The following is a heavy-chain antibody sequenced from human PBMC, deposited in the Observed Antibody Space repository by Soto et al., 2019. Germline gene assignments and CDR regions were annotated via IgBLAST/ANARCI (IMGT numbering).Heavy chain of an antibody. J-gene: IGHJ4*02. D-gene: IGHD3-10*01. V-gene: IGHV3-15*07. CDR3: TTDPGVYGSGSYTFDY. CDR1: GFTFSNAW. CDR2: IKSKTDGGTT. Sequence: EVQLVESGGGLVKPGGSLRLSCAASGFTFSNAWMNWVRQAPGKGLEWVGRIKSKTDGGTTDYAAPVKGRFTISRDDSKHTMYLKMNSLKTEDTAVYYCTTDPGVYGSGSYTFDYWGQGTLVTVSS.